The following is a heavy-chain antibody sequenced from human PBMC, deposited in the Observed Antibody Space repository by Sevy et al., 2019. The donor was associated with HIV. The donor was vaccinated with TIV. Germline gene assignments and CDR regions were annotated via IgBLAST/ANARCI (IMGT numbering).Heavy chain of an antibody. D-gene: IGHD3-22*01. CDR2: ISWNGENM. CDR1: GFMFDAYA. Sequence: SLKFSCAVSGFMFDAYAMHWVRQSPGKGLEWVSSISWNGENMGYADFVKGRFTISRDNAKKSLYLQMNGLRVEDTALFYCVKGMDSAGKYVNFDSWGQGTLVTVSS. J-gene: IGHJ4*02. CDR3: VKGMDSAGKYVNFDS. V-gene: IGHV3-9*01.